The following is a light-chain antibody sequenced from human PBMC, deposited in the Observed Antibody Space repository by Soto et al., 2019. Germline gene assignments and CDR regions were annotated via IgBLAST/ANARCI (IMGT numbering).Light chain of an antibody. Sequence: EIVMTQSPATLSVSPGERVTLSCRASQSVSSNLAWYQQKPGQAPRLLIYGASTRATGIPARFRGSGSGTEFTLTISGLESEDFAVYYCQQYSNGPLITFGGGTKVEIK. V-gene: IGKV3-15*01. CDR2: GAS. J-gene: IGKJ4*01. CDR1: QSVSSN. CDR3: QQYSNGPLIT.